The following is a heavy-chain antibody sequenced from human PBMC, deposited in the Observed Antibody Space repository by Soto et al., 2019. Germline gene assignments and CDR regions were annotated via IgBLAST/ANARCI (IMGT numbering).Heavy chain of an antibody. D-gene: IGHD6-19*01. CDR1: GFTFSSYG. V-gene: IGHV3-30*18. J-gene: IGHJ4*02. Sequence: ESGGGVVQPGRSLRLSCAASGFTFSSYGMHWVRQAPGKGLEWVAVISYDGSNKYYADSVKGRFTISRDNSKNTLYLQMNSLRAEDTAVYYCAKDQDGQWLGYFDYWGQGTLVTVSS. CDR3: AKDQDGQWLGYFDY. CDR2: ISYDGSNK.